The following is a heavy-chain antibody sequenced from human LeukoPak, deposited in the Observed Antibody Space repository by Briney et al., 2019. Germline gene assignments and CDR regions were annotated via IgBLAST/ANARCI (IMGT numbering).Heavy chain of an antibody. Sequence: GGSLRLSCAVSGFTFSNYAMNWVRQAPGKGLEWVSAISGGGRNTYYAASVVGRFTISRDNSKNTLFLQMNSLSAEDTAIYYCARQTAEVVFINAYLDSWGQGALVTVSS. J-gene: IGHJ4*02. CDR2: ISGGGRNT. D-gene: IGHD2-2*01. CDR3: ARQTAEVVFINAYLDS. CDR1: GFTFSNYA. V-gene: IGHV3-23*01.